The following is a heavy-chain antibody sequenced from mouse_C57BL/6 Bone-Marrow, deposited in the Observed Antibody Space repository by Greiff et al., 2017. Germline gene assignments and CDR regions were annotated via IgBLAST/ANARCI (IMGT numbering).Heavy chain of an antibody. V-gene: IGHV5-15*01. D-gene: IGHD3-2*02. CDR3: ARDAGSAGEDKAYYAMDY. CDR2: ISNLAYSI. Sequence: EVQGVESGGGLVQPGGSLKFSCAASGFTFSDYGMAWVRQAPRKGPEWVAFISNLAYSIYYADTVTGRFTISRDNAKNTLYLQLSSLRSEDTAMYYCARDAGSAGEDKAYYAMDYWGQGTSVTVSS. J-gene: IGHJ4*01. CDR1: GFTFSDYG.